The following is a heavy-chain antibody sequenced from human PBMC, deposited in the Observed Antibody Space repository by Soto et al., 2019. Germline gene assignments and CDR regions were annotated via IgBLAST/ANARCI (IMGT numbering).Heavy chain of an antibody. D-gene: IGHD6-13*01. CDR2: INHSGST. J-gene: IGHJ6*02. CDR1: GGSFSGYY. Sequence: SETLSLTCAVYGGSFSGYYWSWIRQPPGKGLEWIGEINHSGSTNYNPSLKSRVTISVDTSKNQFSLRLSSVTAADTAVYYCALRAAAGSYYYYGMDGWGQGTRGTVSS. V-gene: IGHV4-34*01. CDR3: ALRAAAGSYYYYGMDG.